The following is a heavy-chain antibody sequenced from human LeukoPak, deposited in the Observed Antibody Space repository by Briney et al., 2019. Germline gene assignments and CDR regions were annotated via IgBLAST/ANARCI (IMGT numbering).Heavy chain of an antibody. CDR3: ARLANYYDSSGYFPNFDY. V-gene: IGHV4-59*08. Sequence: SETLSLTCTVSGGSISSYYWSWIRQPPGKGLEWIGYIYYSGSTNYNPSLKSRVTISVDTSKNQFSLKLSSVTAADTAVYYCARLANYYDSSGYFPNFDYWGQETLVTVSS. J-gene: IGHJ4*02. CDR1: GGSISSYY. D-gene: IGHD3-22*01. CDR2: IYYSGST.